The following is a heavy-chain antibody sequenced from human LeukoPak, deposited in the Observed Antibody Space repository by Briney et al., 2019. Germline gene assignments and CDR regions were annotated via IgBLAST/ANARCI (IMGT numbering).Heavy chain of an antibody. D-gene: IGHD5-24*01. V-gene: IGHV1-2*07. CDR1: GSTFTVYY. Sequence: ASVTVSFTASGSTFTVYYMHWVRQAPGQGLEWMGWINPNSGGTNYAHKFQGRVTMTRDTSISTAYMELSRLRSDDTAVYYCARGHFIGSRPVSPALNYYYYYYYMDVWGKGTTVTVSS. CDR2: INPNSGGT. J-gene: IGHJ6*03. CDR3: ARGHFIGSRPVSPALNYYYYYYYMDV.